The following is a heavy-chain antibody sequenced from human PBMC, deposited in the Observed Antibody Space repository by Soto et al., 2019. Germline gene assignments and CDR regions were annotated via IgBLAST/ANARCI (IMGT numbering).Heavy chain of an antibody. J-gene: IGHJ4*02. Sequence: ASVKVSCKASGGTFSSYAISWVRQAPGQGLEWMGGIIPIFGTANYAQKFQGRVTITADESTSTAYMELSSLRSEDTAVYYCARDSPAPEYSSSSAVVGLWVYWGQGTLVTV. CDR2: IIPIFGTA. V-gene: IGHV1-69*13. D-gene: IGHD6-6*01. CDR3: ARDSPAPEYSSSSAVVGLWVY. CDR1: GGTFSSYA.